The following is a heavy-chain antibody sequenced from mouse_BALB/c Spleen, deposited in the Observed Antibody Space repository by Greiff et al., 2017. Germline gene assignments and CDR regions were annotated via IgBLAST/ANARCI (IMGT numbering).Heavy chain of an antibody. CDR3: ARQGYGNYCDY. D-gene: IGHD2-10*02. CDR2: ISNGGGST. J-gene: IGHJ2*01. Sequence: EVKLMESGGGLVQPGGSLKLSCAASGFTFSSYTMSWVRQTPEKRLEWVAYISNGGGSTYYPDTVKGRFTISRDNAKNTLYLQMSSLKSEDTAMYYCARQGYGNYCDYWGQGTTLTVSS. CDR1: GFTFSSYT. V-gene: IGHV5-12-2*01.